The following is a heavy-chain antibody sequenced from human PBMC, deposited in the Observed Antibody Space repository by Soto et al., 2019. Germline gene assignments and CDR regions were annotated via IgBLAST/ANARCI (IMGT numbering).Heavy chain of an antibody. J-gene: IGHJ4*02. D-gene: IGHD2-21*02. CDR1: GFTFSTYG. CDR3: ARDWTSYCGGDCYSDL. V-gene: IGHV3-33*01. Sequence: QVQLVESGGGVVQPGRSLRLSCAASGFTFSTYGMHWVRQAPGKGLEWVAVIWYDGSSRYYADSVKGRFTISRDNSKNTLFLQLNSLRAEGTAVYYCARDWTSYCGGDCYSDLWGQGTLVTVSS. CDR2: IWYDGSSR.